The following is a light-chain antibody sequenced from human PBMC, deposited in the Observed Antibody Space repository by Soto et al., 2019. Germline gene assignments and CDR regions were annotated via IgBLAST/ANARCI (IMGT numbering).Light chain of an antibody. V-gene: IGLV2-11*01. CDR3: CLYAVTFYR. J-gene: IGLJ1*01. Sequence: SALTQPRSVSGSPGQSVTISCTGTSSDVGTYDFVSWYQQHPGKAPRLMIFDVSERPSGVPDRFSGSKSGNTASLTISGLQAEDEADYYCCLYAVTFYRFGAGNKVTVL. CDR1: SSDVGTYDF. CDR2: DVS.